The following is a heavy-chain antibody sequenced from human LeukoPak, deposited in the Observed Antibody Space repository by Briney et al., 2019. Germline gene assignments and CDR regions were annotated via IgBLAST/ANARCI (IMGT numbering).Heavy chain of an antibody. CDR3: ARDRGGRSFDY. J-gene: IGHJ4*02. V-gene: IGHV3-30-3*01. Sequence: PGGSLRLSCAASGFTFSSYAMHWVRQAPGKGLEWVAAISYDGSNKYYADSVKGRFTISRDNSKNTLYLQMNSLRAEDTAVYYCARDRGGRSFDYWGQGTLVAVSS. D-gene: IGHD3-16*01. CDR2: ISYDGSNK. CDR1: GFTFSSYA.